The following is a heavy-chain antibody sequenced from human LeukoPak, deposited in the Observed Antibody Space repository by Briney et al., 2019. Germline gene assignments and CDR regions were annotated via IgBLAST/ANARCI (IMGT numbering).Heavy chain of an antibody. CDR3: ARRIGRLVRGVISFGMDV. D-gene: IGHD3-10*01. CDR2: MNPNSGNT. Sequence: ASVKVSCKASGYTFTSNDINWVRQATGQGLEWMGRMNPNSGNTGYAQKFQGRVTMTRNTSISTAYMELSSLRSEDTAVYYCARRIGRLVRGVISFGMDVWGQGTTVTVSS. CDR1: GYTFTSND. J-gene: IGHJ6*02. V-gene: IGHV1-8*01.